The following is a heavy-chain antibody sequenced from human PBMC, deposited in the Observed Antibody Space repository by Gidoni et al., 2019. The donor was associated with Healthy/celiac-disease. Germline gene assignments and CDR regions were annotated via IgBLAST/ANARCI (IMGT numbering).Heavy chain of an antibody. CDR3: ARENEEHDYGDY. V-gene: IGHV3-11*06. D-gene: IGHD1-1*01. CDR1: GFPFSDYY. J-gene: IGHJ4*02. CDR2: ISSSSSYT. Sequence: QVQLVESGGGLVKPGGSLRLSCAASGFPFSDYYMSWIRQAPGKGLEWVSYISSSSSYTNYADSVKGRFTISRDNAKNSLYLQMNSLRAEDTAVYYCARENEEHDYGDYWGQGTLVTVSS.